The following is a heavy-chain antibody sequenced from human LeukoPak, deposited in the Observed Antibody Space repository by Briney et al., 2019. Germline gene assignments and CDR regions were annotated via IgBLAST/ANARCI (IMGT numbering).Heavy chain of an antibody. CDR1: SGSISSSSYY. CDR3: ARPAGPLYSSGWYAY. J-gene: IGHJ4*02. Sequence: PSETLSLTCTVSSGSISSSSYYWGWIRQPPGKGLEWIGSIYYSGSTYYNPSLKSRVTISVDTSKNQFSLKLSSVTAADTAVYYCARPAGPLYSSGWYAYWGQGTLVTVSS. V-gene: IGHV4-39*01. D-gene: IGHD6-19*01. CDR2: IYYSGST.